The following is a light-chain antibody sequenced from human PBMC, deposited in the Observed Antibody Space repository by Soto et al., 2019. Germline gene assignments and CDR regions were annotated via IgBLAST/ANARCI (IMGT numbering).Light chain of an antibody. CDR3: SSYTISSTYG. CDR1: SSDVGGYDY. Sequence: QSVLTQPASVSGSPGQSITISCSGTSSDVGGYDYVSWYQQHPGKAPKLIIYEVTNRPSGVSHRFSGSKSDNTASLTISGLQAEDEADYYCSSYTISSTYGFGTGTKLTVL. J-gene: IGLJ1*01. V-gene: IGLV2-14*01. CDR2: EVT.